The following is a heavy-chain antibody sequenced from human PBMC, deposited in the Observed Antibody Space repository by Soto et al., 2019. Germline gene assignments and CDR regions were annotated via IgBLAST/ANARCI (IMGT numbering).Heavy chain of an antibody. CDR2: ISSSSSYI. D-gene: IGHD3-22*01. V-gene: IGHV3-21*01. Sequence: GGSLRLSCAASGFTFSSYSMNWVRQAPGKGLEWVSSISSSSSYIYYADSVKGRFTISRDNAKNSLYLQMNSLRAENTAVYYCAREDDYYDSSGYDYWGQGTLVTVSS. CDR1: GFTFSSYS. CDR3: AREDDYYDSSGYDY. J-gene: IGHJ4*02.